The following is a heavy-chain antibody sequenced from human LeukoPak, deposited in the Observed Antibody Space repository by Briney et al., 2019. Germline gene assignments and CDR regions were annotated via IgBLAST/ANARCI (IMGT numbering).Heavy chain of an antibody. CDR1: GFTFVEYG. D-gene: IGHD1-26*01. CDR2: INWDGGST. J-gene: IGHJ4*02. V-gene: IGHV3-20*04. CDR3: ARDSFSGSSLDY. Sequence: GGSLRLSCAASGFTFVEYGMSWVRQAPGKGLEWVSSINWDGGSTAYADSVQGRFTISRDNAKNSLHLQIKSLRAEDTALYYCARDSFSGSSLDYWGRGTLVTVSS.